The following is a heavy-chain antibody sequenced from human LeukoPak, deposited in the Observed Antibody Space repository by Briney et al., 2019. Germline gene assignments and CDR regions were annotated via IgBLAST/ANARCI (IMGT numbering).Heavy chain of an antibody. CDR3: ARESVAAAGRDFDY. J-gene: IGHJ4*02. Sequence: SETLSLTCTVSGDSISSGDYYWSWIRQPAGKGLEWIGRISSSGSTNYNPSLKSRVTISVDTSKNQFSLKLSSVTAADTAVYYRARESVAAAGRDFDYWGQGTLVTVSS. CDR2: ISSSGST. V-gene: IGHV4-61*02. CDR1: GDSISSGDYY. D-gene: IGHD6-13*01.